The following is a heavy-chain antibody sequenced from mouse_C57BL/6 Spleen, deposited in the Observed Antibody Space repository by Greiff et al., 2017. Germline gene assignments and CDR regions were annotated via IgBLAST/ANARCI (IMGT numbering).Heavy chain of an antibody. J-gene: IGHJ2*01. CDR3: ARRNFYYGNNFDY. CDR1: GYSITSGYY. D-gene: IGHD2-1*01. V-gene: IGHV3-6*01. CDR2: ISYAGSN. Sequence: EVQLQESGPGLVKPSPSLSLTCSVTGYSITSGYYWNWIRQFPGNKLEWMGYISYAGSNNYNPSLQNRISITRDTSKNQFFLKLNSVATEDTASYYCARRNFYYGNNFDYWGQGNTLPVSS.